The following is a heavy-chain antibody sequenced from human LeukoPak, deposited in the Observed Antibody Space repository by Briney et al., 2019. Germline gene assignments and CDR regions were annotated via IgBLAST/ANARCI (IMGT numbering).Heavy chain of an antibody. CDR2: IWYDGSNK. D-gene: IGHD3-22*01. V-gene: IGHV3-33*06. Sequence: GGSLRLSCAASGFTFSSYGMHWVRQAPGKGLEWVAVIWYDGSNKYYADSVKGRFTISRDNSKNTLYLQMNSLRAEDTAVYYCAKALYYYDSSGYYGMDVWGQGTTVTVSS. CDR3: AKALYYYDSSGYYGMDV. CDR1: GFTFSSYG. J-gene: IGHJ6*02.